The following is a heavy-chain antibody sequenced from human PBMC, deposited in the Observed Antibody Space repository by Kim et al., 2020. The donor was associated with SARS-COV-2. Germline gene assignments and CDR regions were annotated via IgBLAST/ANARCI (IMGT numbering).Heavy chain of an antibody. J-gene: IGHJ2*01. V-gene: IGHV4-39*01. D-gene: IGHD6-19*01. CDR2: IYYSGST. Sequence: SETLSLTCTVSGGSISSSSYYWGWIRQPPGKGLEWIGSIYYSGSTYYNPSLKSRVTISVDTSKNQFSLKLSSVTAADTAVYYCARRDGSGWYGDWYFDLWGRGTLVTVSS. CDR3: ARRDGSGWYGDWYFDL. CDR1: GGSISSSSYY.